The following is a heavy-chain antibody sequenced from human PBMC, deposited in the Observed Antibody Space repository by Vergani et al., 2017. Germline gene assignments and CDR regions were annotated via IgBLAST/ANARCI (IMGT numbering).Heavy chain of an antibody. Sequence: QVQLVQSGAEVKKPGSSVKVSCKASGGTFSSYAISWVRQAPGQWLEWMGRIIPILGIANYAQTFQGRVTITADKSTSKAYMELSSLRSEDTAVYYCARVAPRYGSGSYYPLYNWFDPWGQGTLVTVSS. CDR3: ARVAPRYGSGSYYPLYNWFDP. CDR2: IIPILGIA. D-gene: IGHD3-10*01. V-gene: IGHV1-69*04. J-gene: IGHJ5*02. CDR1: GGTFSSYA.